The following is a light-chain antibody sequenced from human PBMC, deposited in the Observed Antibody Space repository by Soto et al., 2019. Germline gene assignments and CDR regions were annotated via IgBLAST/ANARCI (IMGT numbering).Light chain of an antibody. Sequence: DIQVTQSQSSLSASVGDRVTITCQASQDINNYLNWYQQKPGKAPKFLIYDASNLERGVPSRFSGSGSGTEFTLTISSLQPDDFATYYCLQYETYWTFGQRTMV. V-gene: IGKV1-33*01. CDR1: QDINNY. CDR3: LQYETYWT. CDR2: DAS. J-gene: IGKJ1*01.